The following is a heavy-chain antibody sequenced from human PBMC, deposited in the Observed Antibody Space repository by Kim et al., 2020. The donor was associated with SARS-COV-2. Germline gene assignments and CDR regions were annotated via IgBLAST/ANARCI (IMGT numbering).Heavy chain of an antibody. CDR2: INAGNGNT. CDR1: GYTFTSYA. D-gene: IGHD2-15*01. Sequence: ASVKVSCKASGYTFTSYAMHWVRQAPGQRLEWMGWINAGNGNTKYSQKFQGRVTITRDTSASTAYMELSSLRSEDTAVYYCARDAASRLCSGGSCYSIDPWGQGTLVTVSS. J-gene: IGHJ5*02. V-gene: IGHV1-3*01. CDR3: ARDAASRLCSGGSCYSIDP.